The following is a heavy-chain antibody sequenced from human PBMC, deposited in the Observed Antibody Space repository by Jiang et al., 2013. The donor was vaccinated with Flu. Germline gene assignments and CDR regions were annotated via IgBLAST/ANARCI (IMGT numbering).Heavy chain of an antibody. CDR1: GYIFSSYW. V-gene: IGHV5-51*01. Sequence: GAEVKKPGESLKISCKGSGYIFSSYWIGWVRQMPGKGLEYMGIIYPGDSDTRYSPSFQGQVAISVDKSISTAFLQWSSLRASDTATYYCARLDRSVAGTSNTFGYWGQGTLVTVSS. D-gene: IGHD6-19*01. CDR2: IYPGDSDT. J-gene: IGHJ4*02. CDR3: ARLDRSVAGTSNTFGY.